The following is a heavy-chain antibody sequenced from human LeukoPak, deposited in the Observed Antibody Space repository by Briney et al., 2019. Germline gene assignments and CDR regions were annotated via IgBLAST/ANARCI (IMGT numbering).Heavy chain of an antibody. V-gene: IGHV4-59*01. Sequence: PSETLSLTCTVSGGSISSYYWSWIRQPPGKGLEWIGYIYYSGSTNYNPSLKSRVTVSVDTSKNQFSLKLGSVTAADTVVYYCGRGGYYFDYWGQGTLVTVSS. D-gene: IGHD3-16*01. CDR1: GGSISSYY. J-gene: IGHJ4*02. CDR3: GRGGYYFDY. CDR2: IYYSGST.